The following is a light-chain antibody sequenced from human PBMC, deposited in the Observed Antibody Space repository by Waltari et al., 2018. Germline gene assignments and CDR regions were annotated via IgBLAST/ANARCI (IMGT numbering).Light chain of an antibody. CDR3: QQRSNWLT. V-gene: IGKV3-11*01. Sequence: EIVLTQSPATLSLSPGARATLSCRARQSVSSYLAWYQQKPGQAPRLLIYDASNRATGIPARFSGSGSGTDFTLTISSLEPEDFAVYYCQQRSNWLTFGGGTKVEIK. J-gene: IGKJ4*01. CDR1: QSVSSY. CDR2: DAS.